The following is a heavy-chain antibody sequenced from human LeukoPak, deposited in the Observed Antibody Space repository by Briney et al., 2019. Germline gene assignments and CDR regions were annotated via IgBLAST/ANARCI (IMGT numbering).Heavy chain of an antibody. CDR3: ARNAQYCSSTSCYFFDY. V-gene: IGHV4-38-2*01. D-gene: IGHD2-2*01. J-gene: IGHJ4*02. CDR2: IYHSGST. Sequence: PSETLSLTCAVSGYSISSGYYWGWIRQPPGKGLAWIGSIYHSGSTYYSPSLKSRVTISVDTSKNHFSLKLSSVTAADTAVYYCARNAQYCSSTSCYFFDYWGQGTLVTVSS. CDR1: GYSISSGYY.